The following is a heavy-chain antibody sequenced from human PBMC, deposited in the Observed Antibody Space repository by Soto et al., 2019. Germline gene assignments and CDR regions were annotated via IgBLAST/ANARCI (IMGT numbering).Heavy chain of an antibody. CDR1: GFTFDDFA. Sequence: EVQLVESGGGLVQPGRSLRLSCEASGFTFDDFAMHWVRQAPGKGLEWVSGISWNSAMMGYADSVKGRFTISRDNAKNSLYLYMDSLTPEDTALYFCAKDNRADRGAFDHWGQGTLVSVFS. V-gene: IGHV3-9*01. CDR2: ISWNSAMM. J-gene: IGHJ5*02. D-gene: IGHD3-10*01. CDR3: AKDNRADRGAFDH.